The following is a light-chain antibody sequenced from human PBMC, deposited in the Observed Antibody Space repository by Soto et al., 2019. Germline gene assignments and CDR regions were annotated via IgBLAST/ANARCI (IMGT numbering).Light chain of an antibody. Sequence: EIVLTQSPAPLSLSPGERATLSCRASQSVSSYLAWYQQKPGQAPRLLIYGASGRAAGIPDRFSGSGSGTDFTLSISRLEPEDFAVYYCQQYGVSPTFGGGTKVDIK. V-gene: IGKV3-20*01. CDR1: QSVSSY. J-gene: IGKJ4*01. CDR3: QQYGVSPT. CDR2: GAS.